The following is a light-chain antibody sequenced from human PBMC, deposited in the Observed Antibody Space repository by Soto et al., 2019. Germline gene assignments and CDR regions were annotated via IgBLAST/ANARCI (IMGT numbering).Light chain of an antibody. V-gene: IGKV1-5*01. CDR2: DAS. CDR3: HQYSSSWT. J-gene: IGKJ1*01. Sequence: DIQMTQYPSTLSAAVGDRVTITCRASQSISRWLAWYQQKPGKAPNLRIYDASSLESVVPSRFSGSGSGTEFTLTISILQPDDFSTYYCHQYSSSWTFGQGTKV. CDR1: QSISRW.